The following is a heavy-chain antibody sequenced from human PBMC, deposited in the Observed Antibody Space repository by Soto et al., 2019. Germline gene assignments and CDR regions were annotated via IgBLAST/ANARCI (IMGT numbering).Heavy chain of an antibody. J-gene: IGHJ4*02. D-gene: IGHD2-15*01. CDR2: IDGIGSST. CDR1: GFTFSNYG. V-gene: IGHV3-23*01. Sequence: EVQLLASGGGLVQPGRSLRLSCAASGFTFSNYGMKWVRHAPGKGLEWVSGIDGIGSSTYYADTVKGRFTLSRDNSKNTLFLQMNSLRDEDTDLYYCAGGLDYWGQGTLVNVSS. CDR3: AGGLDY.